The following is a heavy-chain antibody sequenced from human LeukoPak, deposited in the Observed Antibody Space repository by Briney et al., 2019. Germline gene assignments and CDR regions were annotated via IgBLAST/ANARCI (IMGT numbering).Heavy chain of an antibody. CDR1: GGSFSGYY. V-gene: IGHV4-34*01. CDR2: INHSGST. J-gene: IGHJ6*03. Sequence: SETLSLTCAVYGGSFSGYYWSWIRQPPGKGLEWIGEINHSGSTNYNPSLKSRVTISVDTSKNQFSLKLSSVTAADTAVYYCARRWTGPGIVVVIAQNYMDVWGKGTTVTVSS. CDR3: ARRWTGPGIVVVIAQNYMDV. D-gene: IGHD2-21*01.